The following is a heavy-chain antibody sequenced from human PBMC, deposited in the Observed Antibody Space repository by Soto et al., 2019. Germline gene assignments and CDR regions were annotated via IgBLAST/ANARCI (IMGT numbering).Heavy chain of an antibody. CDR1: GYSFNNYW. D-gene: IGHD5-12*01. CDR2: IYPGDSDT. V-gene: IGHV5-51*01. CDR3: ARQDGYALYYFDS. Sequence: PGESLKISCKGSGYSFNNYWIGWVRQMPGKGLEWMGIIYPGDSDTRYSPSFRGQVTISADKSISYAYLQWSSLKASDTAMYYCARQDGYALYYFDSWGQGTLVTVYS. J-gene: IGHJ4*02.